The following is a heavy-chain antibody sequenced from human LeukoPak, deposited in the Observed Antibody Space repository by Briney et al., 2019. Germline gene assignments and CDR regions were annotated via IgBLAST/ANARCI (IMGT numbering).Heavy chain of an antibody. CDR2: ITGSGGST. CDR3: ASFVVVTAIR. D-gene: IGHD2-21*02. V-gene: IGHV3-23*01. J-gene: IGHJ4*02. Sequence: GGSLRLSCAASGFTFSSHAMSWVRQAPGKGLEWVSGITGSGGSTHYADSVKGRFTISRDNSKNTLYLQMNSLRAEDTAVYYCASFVVVTAIRWGQGTLVAVSS. CDR1: GFTFSSHA.